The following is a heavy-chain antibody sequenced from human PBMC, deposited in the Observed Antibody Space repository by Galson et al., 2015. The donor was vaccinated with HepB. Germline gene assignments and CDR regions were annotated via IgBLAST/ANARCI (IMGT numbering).Heavy chain of an antibody. V-gene: IGHV3-23*01. CDR1: GFTFSSYA. CDR3: AKDYHGGLFDY. J-gene: IGHJ4*02. D-gene: IGHD4-23*01. Sequence: SLRLSCAVSGFTFSSYAMGWVRQAPGKGLEWVSTISGSGGSTYYADSVKGRFTISRDNSKNTLYLQMNSLRAEDTAVYYCAKDYHGGLFDYWGQGTLVTVSS. CDR2: ISGSGGST.